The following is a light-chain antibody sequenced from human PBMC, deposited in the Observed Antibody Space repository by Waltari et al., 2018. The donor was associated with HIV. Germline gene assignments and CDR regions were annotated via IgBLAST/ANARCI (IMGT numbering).Light chain of an antibody. CDR1: QSIGSY. CDR2: DSS. J-gene: IGKJ4*01. Sequence: EIVLTQSPATLSLSPGKRATLSCTASQSIGSYLAWYQQKPGQVPRLLIYDSSNRASGIPARFSGSGYGTAFTLTITSLETEDFAVYYGHQRSNWPLTFGGGTKVEI. V-gene: IGKV3-11*01. CDR3: HQRSNWPLT.